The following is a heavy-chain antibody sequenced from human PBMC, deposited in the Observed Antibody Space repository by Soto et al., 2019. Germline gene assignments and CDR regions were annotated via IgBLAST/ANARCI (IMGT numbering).Heavy chain of an antibody. D-gene: IGHD3-16*01. CDR1: GFTFSSYA. CDR3: ARRGGALGY. J-gene: IGHJ4*02. CDR2: ITGSGSTT. Sequence: EVQLMESGGGLVQPGGSLRLCCAASGFTFSSYAMSWVRQAPGKGLEWVSVITGSGSTTYYADSVKGRFTISRDNSKNPRYLQMNSLSAEDTAVYYCARRGGALGYWGQGTLVTVSS. V-gene: IGHV3-23*01.